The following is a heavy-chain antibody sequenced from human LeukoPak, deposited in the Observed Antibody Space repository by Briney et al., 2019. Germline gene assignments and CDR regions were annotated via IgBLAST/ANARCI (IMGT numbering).Heavy chain of an antibody. Sequence: GGSLRLSCAASGFTVITNDMTWVRQAPGKGLEWVSGLYSDGNTKYADSVQGRSTIYRDNSKNTLYLEMTSLSPDDTAVYYCARGVEPLAANTLAYWGQGTLVTVSS. CDR1: GFTVITND. CDR3: ARGVEPLAANTLAY. J-gene: IGHJ4*02. D-gene: IGHD1-14*01. CDR2: LYSDGNT. V-gene: IGHV3-53*01.